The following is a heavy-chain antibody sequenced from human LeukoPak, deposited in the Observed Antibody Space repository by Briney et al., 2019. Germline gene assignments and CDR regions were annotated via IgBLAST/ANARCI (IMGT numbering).Heavy chain of an antibody. J-gene: IGHJ4*02. CDR3: ARESPSGQRLAPGLDY. CDR2: ISAYNGNT. CDR1: GYTFTSYG. V-gene: IGHV1-18*01. D-gene: IGHD6-25*01. Sequence: ASVKVSCKASGYTFTSYGISWVRQAPGQGLEWMGWISAYNGNTNYAQKLQGRVTMTTDTSTSTAYMELRSLRSDDTAVYYCARESPSGQRLAPGLDYWGQGALVTVSS.